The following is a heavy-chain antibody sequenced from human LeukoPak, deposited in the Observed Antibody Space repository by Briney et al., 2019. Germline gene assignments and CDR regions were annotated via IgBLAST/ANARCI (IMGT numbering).Heavy chain of an antibody. V-gene: IGHV4-39*07. CDR2: IYFTGNT. Sequence: PSETLSLTCTVSGGSISRSSYYWGWIRQPPGKGLEWIGSIYFTGNTYYNPSLKSRVTISVDTSKNQLSLNLKSMTAADTAVYYCARGPPNIAVAGFHFFDYWGQGTLVTVSS. CDR3: ARGPPNIAVAGFHFFDY. J-gene: IGHJ4*02. CDR1: GGSISRSSYY. D-gene: IGHD6-19*01.